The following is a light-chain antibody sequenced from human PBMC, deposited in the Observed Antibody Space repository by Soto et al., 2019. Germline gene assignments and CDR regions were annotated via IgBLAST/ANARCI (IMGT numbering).Light chain of an antibody. CDR2: DAS. CDR3: HQSDCTPYT. J-gene: IGKJ2*01. Sequence: DIQMTQSPSSLAAAVGDRVTITCRASQTISTYLDWYQQKPGKAPRLLIYDASSLLSGVPSGFSGRGSGKDFTLTIASLHPEDFSSDFCHQSDCTPYTFGQGTKVEI. CDR1: QTISTY. V-gene: IGKV1-39*01.